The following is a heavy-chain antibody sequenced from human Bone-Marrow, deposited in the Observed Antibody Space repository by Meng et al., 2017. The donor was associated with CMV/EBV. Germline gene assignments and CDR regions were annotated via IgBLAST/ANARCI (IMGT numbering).Heavy chain of an antibody. D-gene: IGHD2-2*01. V-gene: IGHV3-30-3*01. CDR2: ISYDGSNK. J-gene: IGHJ4*02. Sequence: GESLKISCAASGFTFSSYAMHWVRQAPGKGLEWVAVISYDGSNKYYADSVKGRFTISRDNSKNTLYLQMNSLRAEDTAVYYCTRQGCESDSPAVRYCINTSPRPFDYWGQGQLVNIAS. CDR1: GFTFSSYA. CDR3: TRQGCESDSPAVRYCINTSPRPFDY.